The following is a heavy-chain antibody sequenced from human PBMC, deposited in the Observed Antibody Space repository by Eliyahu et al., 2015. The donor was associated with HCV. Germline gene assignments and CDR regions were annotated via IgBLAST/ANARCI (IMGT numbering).Heavy chain of an antibody. J-gene: IGHJ6*02. CDR1: GFTFSSYS. CDR3: ARDLLWQWLAADYYYYYGMDV. Sequence: EVQLVESGGGLVQPGGSLRLSCAASGFTFSSYSMNWVRQAPGXGLEWVSYISSSXSTXYYXDSVKGRFTISRDNAKNSLYLQMNSLRAEDTAVYYCARDLLWQWLAADYYYYYGMDVWGQGTTVTVSS. CDR2: ISSSXSTX. V-gene: IGHV3-48*01. D-gene: IGHD6-19*01.